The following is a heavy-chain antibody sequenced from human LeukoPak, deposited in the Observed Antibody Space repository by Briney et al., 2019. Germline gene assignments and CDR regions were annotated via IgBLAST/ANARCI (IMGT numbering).Heavy chain of an antibody. CDR2: INWNGDST. D-gene: IGHD6-13*01. V-gene: IGHV3-20*04. J-gene: IGHJ6*03. Sequence: GGSLRLSCAASGFTFSNAWMSWVRQAPGKGLEWVSGINWNGDSTGYADSVKGRFTISRDNAKNSLYLQMNSLRAEDTALYYCASSSSPYYYYYMDVWGKGTTVTVSS. CDR1: GFTFSNAW. CDR3: ASSSSPYYYYYMDV.